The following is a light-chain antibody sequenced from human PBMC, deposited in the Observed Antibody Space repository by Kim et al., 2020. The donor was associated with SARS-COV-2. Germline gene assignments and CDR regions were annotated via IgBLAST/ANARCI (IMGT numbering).Light chain of an antibody. CDR3: QQYNNYPLT. Sequence: DIQMTQSPSTLSASVGDRVTITCRASQSISTLLAWYRQKPGKAPKFLIYKASGLESAVPSRFSGSGSGTEFTLTISSLQPDDFATYYCQQYNNYPLTFGGGTKVDIK. CDR2: KAS. V-gene: IGKV1-5*03. CDR1: QSISTL. J-gene: IGKJ4*01.